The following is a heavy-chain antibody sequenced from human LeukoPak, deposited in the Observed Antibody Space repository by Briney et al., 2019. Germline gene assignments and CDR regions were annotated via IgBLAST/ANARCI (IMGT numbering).Heavy chain of an antibody. J-gene: IGHJ4*02. V-gene: IGHV3-33*06. CDR2: IWSDGTNT. D-gene: IGHD4-11*01. CDR1: GFTFSHYG. Sequence: QPGGSLRLSCATSGFTFSHYGMHGVRQAPGKGLEWVAVIWSDGTNTYYGDPVKGRFTISRDNFQRTVYLQMNSLRAEDTAVYYCAKDAQRGFDYSNSLDKWGQGTLVTVSS. CDR3: AKDAQRGFDYSNSLDK.